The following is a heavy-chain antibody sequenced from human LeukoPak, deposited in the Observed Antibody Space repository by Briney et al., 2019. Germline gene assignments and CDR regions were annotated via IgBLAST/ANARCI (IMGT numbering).Heavy chain of an antibody. CDR1: GGSISTSNYY. D-gene: IGHD2-2*01. V-gene: IGHV4-39*07. J-gene: IGHJ5*02. CDR3: ARGKPAAMADNWFDP. Sequence: SETLSLTCTVSGGSISTSNYYWGWIRQPPGKGLEWIGNIFYSGSTYYSPSLRSRVTISLDTSKNQFSLKLSSVTAADTAVYYCARGKPAAMADNWFDPWGQGTLVTVSS. CDR2: IFYSGST.